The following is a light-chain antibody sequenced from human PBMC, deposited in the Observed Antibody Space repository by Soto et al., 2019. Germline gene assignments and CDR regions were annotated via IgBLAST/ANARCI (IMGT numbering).Light chain of an antibody. CDR2: WAS. J-gene: IGKJ3*01. CDR1: QSVLYSSNNKNY. CDR3: QQYYSTHFN. Sequence: DIVMTQSPDSLAVSLGERATINCKSSQSVLYSSNNKNYLAWYQQKPGQPPKLLIYWASTRESGVPDRFSGSGSATDFTLTISSLQAEDVEVYYCQQYYSTHFNFGTGTKVDI. V-gene: IGKV4-1*01.